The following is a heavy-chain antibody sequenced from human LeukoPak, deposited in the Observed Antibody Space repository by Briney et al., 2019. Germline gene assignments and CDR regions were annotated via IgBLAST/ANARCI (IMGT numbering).Heavy chain of an antibody. D-gene: IGHD3-22*01. CDR3: ASSDYYDSSGLWGFDY. J-gene: IGHJ4*02. CDR1: GGTFISYA. V-gene: IGHV1-69*13. CDR2: IIPIFGTA. Sequence: GASVKISCKASGGTFISYAISWVRQAPGQGLEWMGGIIPIFGTANYAQKFQGRVTITADESTSTAYMELSSLRSEDTAVYYCASSDYYDSSGLWGFDYWGQGTLVTVSS.